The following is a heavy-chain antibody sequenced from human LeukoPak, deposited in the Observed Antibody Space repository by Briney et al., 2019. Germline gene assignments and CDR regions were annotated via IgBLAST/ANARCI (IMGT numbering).Heavy chain of an antibody. J-gene: IGHJ4*02. Sequence: SETLSLTCAVYGGSFSGYYWSWIRQPPGKGLEWIGEINHSGSTNYNPSLKSRVTISVDTSKNQFSLKLSSVTAADTAVYYCARDRSSGWFQRGLDYWGQGTLVTVSS. V-gene: IGHV4-34*01. CDR3: ARDRSSGWFQRGLDY. CDR1: GGSFSGYY. CDR2: INHSGST. D-gene: IGHD6-19*01.